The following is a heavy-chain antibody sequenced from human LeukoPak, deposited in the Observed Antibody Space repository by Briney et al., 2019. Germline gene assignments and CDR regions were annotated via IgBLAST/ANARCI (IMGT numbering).Heavy chain of an antibody. J-gene: IGHJ4*02. CDR1: GFTLSSYA. V-gene: IGHV3-9*01. Sequence: GGSLRLSCAASGFTLSSYAMSWVRQAPGKGLEWVSGINWNSGSIYYADSVKGRFTISRDNAKNSLYLQMNSLRAEDTALYYCAKDGGYWGFDYWGQGTLVTVSS. CDR2: INWNSGSI. D-gene: IGHD7-27*01. CDR3: AKDGGYWGFDY.